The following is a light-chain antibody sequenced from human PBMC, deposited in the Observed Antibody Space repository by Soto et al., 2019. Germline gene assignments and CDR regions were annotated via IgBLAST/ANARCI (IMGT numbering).Light chain of an antibody. J-gene: IGLJ2*01. CDR2: DVT. Sequence: QSALTQPPSVSGSPGQSVTISCTGTKEVATYNRVSWYQQTPGTSPKLLIYDVTKRASGISDRFSGSKSGNTASLTISGLHTDDEGDYYCGLYIIAETVVLGGGTKLTVL. CDR3: GLYIIAETVV. V-gene: IGLV2-18*01. CDR1: KEVATYNR.